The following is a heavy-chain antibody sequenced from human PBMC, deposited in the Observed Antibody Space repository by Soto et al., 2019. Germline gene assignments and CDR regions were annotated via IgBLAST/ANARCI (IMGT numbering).Heavy chain of an antibody. CDR3: ARMEGQPHNWFDP. J-gene: IGHJ5*02. V-gene: IGHV1-18*01. CDR2: ISAYNGNT. CDR1: GYTFTSYG. Sequence: QVQLVQSGAEVTKPGASVKVSCKASGYTFTSYGISWVRQAPGQGLEWMGWISAYNGNTNYAQKLQGRVTMTTDTSTSTAYIELRSLRSDDTAVYYCARMEGQPHNWFDPWGQGPLVTVSS. D-gene: IGHD1-1*01.